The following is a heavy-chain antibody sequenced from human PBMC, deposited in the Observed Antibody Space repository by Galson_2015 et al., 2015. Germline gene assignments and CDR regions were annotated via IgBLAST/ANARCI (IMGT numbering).Heavy chain of an antibody. D-gene: IGHD2-8*01. CDR2: ISGDGGRA. Sequence: SLRLSCAASGFTFSTYAIHWVRQAPGKGLEWVSVISGDGGRASSADSVKGRFGVSRDNSNNTVYLQMSSLRVEDTAVYYCARNGPKGLTYFEYWGQGTLVTVSS. J-gene: IGHJ4*02. CDR1: GFTFSTYA. V-gene: IGHV3-30*09. CDR3: ARNGPKGLTYFEY.